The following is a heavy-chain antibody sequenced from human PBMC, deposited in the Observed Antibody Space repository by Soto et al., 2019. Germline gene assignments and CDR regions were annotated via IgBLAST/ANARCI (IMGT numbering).Heavy chain of an antibody. CDR1: GYTLTELS. Sequence: GASVKVSCKVSGYTLTELSMHWVRQAPGKGLEWMGGFDPEDGETIYAQKFQGRVTITADESTSTAYMELSSLRSEDTAVYYCASPPSRGYSYGPRPLRYWGQGTLVTVSS. D-gene: IGHD5-18*01. CDR3: ASPPSRGYSYGPRPLRY. V-gene: IGHV1-24*01. J-gene: IGHJ4*02. CDR2: FDPEDGET.